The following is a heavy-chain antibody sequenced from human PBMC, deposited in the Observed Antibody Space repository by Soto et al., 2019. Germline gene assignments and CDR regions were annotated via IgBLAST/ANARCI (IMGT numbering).Heavy chain of an antibody. CDR1: GFSLSTTGVG. V-gene: IGHV2-5*01. CDR2: IYWYDDK. CDR3: AHRQGSTVVTGDNWFDR. Sequence: QITLKESGPTLVKPTQTLTLTCTFSGFSLSTTGVGVGWIRQPPGKALEWLALIYWYDDKRYSPSLKSRLTITXDXSXRXXVLTVTNMDPVDTATYYCAHRQGSTVVTGDNWFDRWGQGTLVTVSS. J-gene: IGHJ5*02. D-gene: IGHD2-21*02.